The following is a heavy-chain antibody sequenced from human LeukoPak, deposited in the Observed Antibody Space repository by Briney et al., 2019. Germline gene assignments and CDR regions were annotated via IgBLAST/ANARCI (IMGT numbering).Heavy chain of an antibody. CDR1: GFTFSTYW. Sequence: GGSLRLSCAASGFTFSTYWMHWVRQAPGKGLVWVSRIKSDGSSTSYADSVKGRFTISRDNAKNTLYLQMNSPRAEDTAVYYCARGTGYSVFDYWGQGTLVTVSS. CDR3: ARGTGYSVFDY. J-gene: IGHJ4*02. V-gene: IGHV3-74*01. D-gene: IGHD5-24*01. CDR2: IKSDGSST.